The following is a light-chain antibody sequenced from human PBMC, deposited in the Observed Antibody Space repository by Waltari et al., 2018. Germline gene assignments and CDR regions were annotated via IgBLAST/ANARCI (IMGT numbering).Light chain of an antibody. V-gene: IGLV3-21*03. CDR2: DDT. CDR1: DIRAQT. J-gene: IGLJ2*01. CDR3: QVWDASGDHPV. Sequence: YSLTQPPSLSVAPGKTAKITFSGRDIRAQTVHWYQQKSGQAPVLVIYDDTVRPSGIPERISGSDTATLTIAGVEAGDEAVYCCQVWDASGDHPVFGGGTRLTVL.